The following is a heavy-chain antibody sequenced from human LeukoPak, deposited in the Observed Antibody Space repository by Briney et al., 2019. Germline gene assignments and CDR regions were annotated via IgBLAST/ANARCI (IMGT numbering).Heavy chain of an antibody. CDR2: IYYSGST. CDR1: GGSINSYY. Sequence: ASETLSLTCTDSGGSINSYYWSWIRQPPGKGLEWIGYIYYSGSTNYNPSLKSRVTISVDTSKNQFSLKLSSVTAADTAVYYCARGADFWSGYSKKYYFDYWGQGTLVTVSS. CDR3: ARGADFWSGYSKKYYFDY. D-gene: IGHD3-3*01. V-gene: IGHV4-59*01. J-gene: IGHJ4*02.